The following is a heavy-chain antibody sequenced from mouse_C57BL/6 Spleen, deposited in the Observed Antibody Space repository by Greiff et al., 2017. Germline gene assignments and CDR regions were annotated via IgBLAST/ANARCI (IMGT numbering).Heavy chain of an antibody. J-gene: IGHJ3*01. Sequence: QVQLKESGAELVRPGSSVKLSCKASGYTFTSYWMHWVKQRPIQGLEWIGNIDPSDSETHYNQKFKDKATLTVDKSSSTAYMQLSSLTSEHSAVYYCARDSSGYAWFAYWGQGTLVTVSA. V-gene: IGHV1-52*01. D-gene: IGHD3-2*02. CDR3: ARDSSGYAWFAY. CDR2: IDPSDSET. CDR1: GYTFTSYW.